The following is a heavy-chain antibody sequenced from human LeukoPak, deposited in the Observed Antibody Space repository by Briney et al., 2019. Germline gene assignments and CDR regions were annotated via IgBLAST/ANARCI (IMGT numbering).Heavy chain of an antibody. Sequence: PSETLSLTCTVSGGSISSYYWSWIRQPAGKGLEWIGRIYSSGSTNYNPSLKSRVTMSVDTSKNQFSLRLSSVTAADTAVYYCARAVFPYSSSPLTYYFDYWGQGTLVTVSS. CDR3: ARAVFPYSSSPLTYYFDY. CDR1: GGSISSYY. V-gene: IGHV4-4*07. J-gene: IGHJ4*02. CDR2: IYSSGST. D-gene: IGHD6-6*01.